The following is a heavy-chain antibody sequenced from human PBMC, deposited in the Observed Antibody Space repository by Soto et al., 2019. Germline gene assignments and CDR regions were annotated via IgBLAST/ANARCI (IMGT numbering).Heavy chain of an antibody. CDR1: GYTFTSYG. J-gene: IGHJ4*02. CDR3: ARDLQVFVGGIYQIRDY. V-gene: IGHV1-18*01. CDR2: NSAYNGNK. D-gene: IGHD1-26*01. Sequence: ASVTVSCKASGYTFTSYGISWVRQAPGQGLEWMGWNSAYNGNKNYAQKLQGRVSMNTDTSPSTDYMELRSLRYDDTAVYYCARDLQVFVGGIYQIRDYWGQGTLVTVSS.